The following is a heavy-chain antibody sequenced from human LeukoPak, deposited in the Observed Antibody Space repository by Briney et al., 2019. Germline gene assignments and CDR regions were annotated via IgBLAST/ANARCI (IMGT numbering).Heavy chain of an antibody. D-gene: IGHD6-19*01. Sequence: PGVSLRLSCAACGLTYNSYCMHWVRQAPGKGLVWVSRINSDGRSTSYADSVKGRFTISRDNAKNTLYLQMNSLRAEDTAVYYCARAVGQWLVYFDYWGQGTLVTVSS. CDR2: INSDGRST. J-gene: IGHJ4*02. CDR1: GLTYNSYC. V-gene: IGHV3-74*01. CDR3: ARAVGQWLVYFDY.